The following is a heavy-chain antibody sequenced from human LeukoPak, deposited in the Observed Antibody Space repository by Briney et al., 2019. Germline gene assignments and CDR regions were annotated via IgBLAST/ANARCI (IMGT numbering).Heavy chain of an antibody. CDR3: AGGGVTYYDILTGYYGVDY. D-gene: IGHD3-9*01. CDR1: GYTFTSYG. Sequence: ASVKVSCKASGYTFTSYGISWVRQAPGQGLEWMGWISAYNGNTNYAQTLQGRVTMTTDTSTSTAYMELRSLRSDDTAVYYCAGGGVTYYDILTGYYGVDYWGQGTLVTVSS. J-gene: IGHJ4*02. V-gene: IGHV1-18*01. CDR2: ISAYNGNT.